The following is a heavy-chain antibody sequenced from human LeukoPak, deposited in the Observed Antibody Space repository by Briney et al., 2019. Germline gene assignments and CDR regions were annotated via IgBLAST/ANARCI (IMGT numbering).Heavy chain of an antibody. Sequence: GSLRLSCAASGFTDSSNYMNWVRQAPGERLERVTIIYGGGSTNYADSVNGRFTISRDNSKNTLYLQMNSLRAEDTAVYYCARASRDGYNLDAFDIWGQGTMVTVSS. V-gene: IGHV3-66*01. CDR3: ARASRDGYNLDAFDI. J-gene: IGHJ3*02. CDR2: IYGGGST. CDR1: GFTDSSNY. D-gene: IGHD5-24*01.